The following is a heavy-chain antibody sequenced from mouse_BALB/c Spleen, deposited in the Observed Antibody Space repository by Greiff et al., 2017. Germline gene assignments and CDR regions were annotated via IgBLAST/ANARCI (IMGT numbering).Heavy chain of an antibody. CDR2: ISSGSSTI. D-gene: IGHD1-1*01. J-gene: IGHJ4*01. CDR3: ARSLYYGSSYGYYAMDY. V-gene: IGHV5-17*02. CDR1: GFTFSSLG. Sequence: EVQLVESGGGLVQPGGSRKLSCAASGFTFSSLGMHWVRQAPEKGLEWVAYISSGSSTIYYADTVKGRFTISRDNPKNTLFLQMTSLRSEDTAMYYCARSLYYGSSYGYYAMDYWGQGTSVTVSS.